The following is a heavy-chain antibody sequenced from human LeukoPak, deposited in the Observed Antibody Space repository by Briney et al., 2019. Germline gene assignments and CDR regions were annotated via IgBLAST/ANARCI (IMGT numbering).Heavy chain of an antibody. J-gene: IGHJ4*02. D-gene: IGHD2-2*01. CDR1: GFTFSSYA. Sequence: PGGSLRLSCAASGFTFSSYAMSWVRQAPGKGLEWVSGISWNSRSIGYADSVKGRFTISRDNAKNSLYLQMNSLRAEDTALYYCAKDSTTYQLLSLVYWGQGALVTVSS. CDR2: ISWNSRSI. V-gene: IGHV3-9*01. CDR3: AKDSTTYQLLSLVY.